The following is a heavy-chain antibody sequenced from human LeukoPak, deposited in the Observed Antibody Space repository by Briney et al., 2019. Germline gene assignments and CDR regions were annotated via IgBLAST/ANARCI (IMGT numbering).Heavy chain of an antibody. CDR2: ICTNCRTT. CDR1: GFTFSSSG. J-gene: IGHJ6*03. Sequence: GGSLRLSCTASGFTFSSSGMNWVRQAPGKGLEWVSFICTNCRTTYYGDSVKGRFTISRDNAKNSLYLQMDSLRSEDTAVYYCAREAGYYGSGSYYGGGYMDVWGKGTTVTISS. CDR3: AREAGYYGSGSYYGGGYMDV. D-gene: IGHD3-10*01. V-gene: IGHV3-48*01.